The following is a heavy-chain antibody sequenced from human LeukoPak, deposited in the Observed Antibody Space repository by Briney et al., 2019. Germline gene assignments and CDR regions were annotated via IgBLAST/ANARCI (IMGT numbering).Heavy chain of an antibody. V-gene: IGHV1-2*02. CDR2: IYTNSGAT. Sequence: ASVKVSCKASGYTFTGYYMHWVRQAPRQGLEWMGYIYTNSGATKYAQKFQGRVTMTRDTSISTAYMELSGLRSDDTAVYYCGTLLSNGPFDYWGQGSLVTVSS. CDR3: GTLLSNGPFDY. CDR1: GYTFTGYY. J-gene: IGHJ4*02.